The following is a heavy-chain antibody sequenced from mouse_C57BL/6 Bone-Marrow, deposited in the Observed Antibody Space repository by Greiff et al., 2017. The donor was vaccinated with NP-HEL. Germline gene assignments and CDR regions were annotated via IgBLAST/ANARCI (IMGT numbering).Heavy chain of an antibody. V-gene: IGHV1-81*01. CDR2: IYPRSGNT. CDR3: ARSHYYGSRWYFDV. D-gene: IGHD1-1*01. CDR1: GYTFTSYG. J-gene: IGHJ1*03. Sequence: VQLQQSGAELARPGASVKLSCKASGYTFTSYGISWVKQRTGQGLEWIGEIYPRSGNTYYNEKFKGKATLTADKSSSTAYMELRSLTSEDSAVYFCARSHYYGSRWYFDVWGTGTTVTVSS.